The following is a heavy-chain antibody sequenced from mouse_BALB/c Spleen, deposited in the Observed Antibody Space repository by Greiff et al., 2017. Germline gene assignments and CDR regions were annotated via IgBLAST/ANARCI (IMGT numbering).Heavy chain of an antibody. CDR1: GYTFTSYT. CDR2: INPSSGYT. Sequence: VQLQQSGAELARPGASVKMSCKASGYTFTSYTMHWVKQRPGQGLEWIGYINPSSGYTNYNQKFKDKATLTADKSSSTAYMQLSSLTSEDSAVYYCAREAYYGNLPYLDYWGQGTTLTVSS. V-gene: IGHV1-4*01. D-gene: IGHD2-10*01. CDR3: AREAYYGNLPYLDY. J-gene: IGHJ2*01.